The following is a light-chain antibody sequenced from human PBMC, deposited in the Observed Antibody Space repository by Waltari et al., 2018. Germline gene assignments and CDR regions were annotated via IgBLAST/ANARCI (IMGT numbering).Light chain of an antibody. CDR1: DSDVGAYAF. Sequence: QSALTQPASVSGSPGQSITISCSGTDSDVGAYAFVSWYQQHPGKAPTPRIYEVSNRPSWISTRFSSPKSGNTASLTISGLQAEDESDYYCSSYTTSSAPGVFGTGTRVTVL. CDR3: SSYTTSSAPGV. J-gene: IGLJ1*01. CDR2: EVS. V-gene: IGLV2-14*01.